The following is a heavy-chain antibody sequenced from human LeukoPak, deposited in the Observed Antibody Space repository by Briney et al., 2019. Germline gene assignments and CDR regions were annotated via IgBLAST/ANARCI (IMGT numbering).Heavy chain of an antibody. D-gene: IGHD3-10*01. J-gene: IGHJ3*02. Sequence: GESLKISCRGSGYGFTSYWIVCVRQMPGKGLEWMGRIDPSDSYTKYSPSFQGHVTISADKSISTAYLQWSSLKASDRAMYYCASSHRFGRDAFDIWGQGTMVTVSS. CDR3: ASSHRFGRDAFDI. CDR1: GYGFTSYW. V-gene: IGHV5-10-1*01. CDR2: IDPSDSYT.